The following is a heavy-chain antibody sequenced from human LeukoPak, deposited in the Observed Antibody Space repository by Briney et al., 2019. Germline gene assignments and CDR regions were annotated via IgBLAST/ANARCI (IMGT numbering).Heavy chain of an antibody. CDR1: GYTFTDYY. J-gene: IGHJ4*02. V-gene: IGHV1-2*02. D-gene: IGHD3-22*01. CDR2: INPNTGGT. CDR3: ALYYYDSSGYYYFDY. Sequence: ASVKVSCKASGYTFTDYYLHWVRQAPGQGLQWMGWINPNTGGTNYAQKFQGRVTMTRDTSISTAYMELSRLRSDDTAVYYCALYYYDSSGYYYFDYWGQGTLVTVSS.